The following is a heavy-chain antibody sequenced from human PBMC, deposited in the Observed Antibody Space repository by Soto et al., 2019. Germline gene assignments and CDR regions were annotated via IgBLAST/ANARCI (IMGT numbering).Heavy chain of an antibody. J-gene: IGHJ4*02. D-gene: IGHD1-1*01. Sequence: QLQLQESGSGLVKPSQTLSLTCAVSGGSISSGGYSWSWIRQPPGKGLEWIGYIYHSRRTYYNPSRKSRVTLSVDRSKNRFSLKLSSVTAADTAVYYCAAGGGLPRYNWGQGTLVTVAS. CDR2: IYHSRRT. V-gene: IGHV4-30-2*01. CDR1: GGSISSGGYS. CDR3: AAGGGLPRYN.